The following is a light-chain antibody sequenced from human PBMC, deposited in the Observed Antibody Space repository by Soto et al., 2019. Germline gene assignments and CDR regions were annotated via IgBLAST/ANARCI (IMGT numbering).Light chain of an antibody. J-gene: IGKJ1*01. CDR3: QQYLDWPRT. CDR1: QSVNNN. V-gene: IGKV3-15*01. CDR2: GAS. Sequence: EIVMTQSPVTLSVSPGERARLSCTASQSVNNNVAWYRQKPGQAPRLLIYGASNRATGVPDRFSGSGSGTVFTLTISSPQSDDFAVYYCQQYLDWPRTFGQGTKVDIK.